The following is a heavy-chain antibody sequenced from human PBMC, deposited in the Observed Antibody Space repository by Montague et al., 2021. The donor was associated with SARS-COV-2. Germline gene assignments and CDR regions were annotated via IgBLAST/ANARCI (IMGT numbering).Heavy chain of an antibody. V-gene: IGHV4-4*02. CDR3: AREPHYYDSSGLNYYYYGMDV. CDR2: IYHSGST. J-gene: IGHJ6*02. D-gene: IGHD3-22*01. Sequence: SETLSLTCAVSGGSISSSNWWSWVRQPPGKGLEWIGEIYHSGSTNYNPSLKSRVTISVDKSKNQFSLKLSSVTAADTAVYYCAREPHYYDSSGLNYYYYGMDVWGQGTLVTVSS. CDR1: GGSISSSNW.